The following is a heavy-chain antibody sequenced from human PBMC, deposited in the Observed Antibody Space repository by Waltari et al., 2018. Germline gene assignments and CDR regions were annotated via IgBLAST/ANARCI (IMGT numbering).Heavy chain of an antibody. CDR1: GYTFTSYG. CDR3: AREYGDDDAFDI. J-gene: IGHJ3*02. CDR2: ISAYKGNT. V-gene: IGHV1-18*01. Sequence: QVQLVQSGAEVKKPGASVKVSCKASGYTFTSYGISWVRQAPGQGLEWMGWISAYKGNTNQAQKLKGRVTMTTDTSTSTAYMELSSLRSEDTAVYYCAREYGDDDAFDIWGQGTMVTVSS. D-gene: IGHD4-17*01.